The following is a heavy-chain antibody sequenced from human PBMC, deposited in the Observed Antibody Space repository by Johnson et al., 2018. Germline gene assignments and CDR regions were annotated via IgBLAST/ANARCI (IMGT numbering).Heavy chain of an antibody. V-gene: IGHV3-21*06. CDR1: GFTFSRYT. D-gene: IGHD3-16*02. CDR2: ISSSGSYI. J-gene: IGHJ3*02. CDR3: ARPGWSYRSDAFDI. Sequence: EVQLVETGGGLVKPGGSLRLSCAASGFTFSRYTLNWVRQAPGKGLAWVSSISSSGSYIYYADSLKGRFTISRDNAKNSLYLQMNSRRAEDTAVYYCARPGWSYRSDAFDIWGQGTMVTVSS.